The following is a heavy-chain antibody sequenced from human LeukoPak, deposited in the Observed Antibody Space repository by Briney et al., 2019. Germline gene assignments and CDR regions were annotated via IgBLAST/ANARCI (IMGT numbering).Heavy chain of an antibody. Sequence: SQTLSLTCTVSGGSISSGGYYWSWLRQPPGKGLEWIGYIYHSGSTYYNPSLKSRVIISVDRSKNQFSLKLSSVTAADTAVYYCARVTYEEAFDIWGQGTMVTVSS. V-gene: IGHV4-30-2*01. CDR3: ARVTYEEAFDI. CDR2: IYHSGST. J-gene: IGHJ3*02. CDR1: GGSISSGGYY. D-gene: IGHD3-3*01.